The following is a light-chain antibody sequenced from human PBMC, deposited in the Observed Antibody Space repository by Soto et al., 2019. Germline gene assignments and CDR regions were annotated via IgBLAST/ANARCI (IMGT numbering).Light chain of an antibody. CDR2: EVT. J-gene: IGLJ2*01. CDR1: RSDVGRYNY. Sequence: QSVLTQPASVSGSPGQSITISCTGTRSDVGRYNYVSWYQQHPGKAPKLLIYEVTYRPSGVSTRFSASKSGNTASLTISGLQAEDEADFYCSSHSSSTDRVVFGGGTKLTVL. V-gene: IGLV2-14*01. CDR3: SSHSSSTDRVV.